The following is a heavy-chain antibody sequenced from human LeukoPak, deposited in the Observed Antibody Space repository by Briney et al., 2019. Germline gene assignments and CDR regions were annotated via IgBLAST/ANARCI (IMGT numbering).Heavy chain of an antibody. Sequence: PGGSLRLSCAASGFTFSSYAMSWVRQAPGKGLEWVSAISGSGGSTYYADSVKGRFTISRDNAKNCLYLQMNSLRPEDTALYYCAKDMSSSYYTGHWFDPWGQGTLVTVSS. CDR3: AKDMSSSYYTGHWFDP. CDR1: GFTFSSYA. D-gene: IGHD6-13*01. CDR2: ISGSGGST. J-gene: IGHJ5*02. V-gene: IGHV3-23*01.